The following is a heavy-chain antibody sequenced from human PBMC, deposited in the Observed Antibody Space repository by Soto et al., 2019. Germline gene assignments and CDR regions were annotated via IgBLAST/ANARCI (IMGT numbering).Heavy chain of an antibody. Sequence: QVQLVQSGAEVKKPGSSVKVSCKASGGTFSSYAISWVRQAPGQWLEWMGGIIPIFGTANYAQKFQGRVTITADESTSTAYMELSSLRSEDTAVYYCARGRAARPGWYFDYWGQGTLVTVSS. CDR1: GGTFSSYA. J-gene: IGHJ4*02. D-gene: IGHD6-6*01. CDR3: ARGRAARPGWYFDY. V-gene: IGHV1-69*01. CDR2: IIPIFGTA.